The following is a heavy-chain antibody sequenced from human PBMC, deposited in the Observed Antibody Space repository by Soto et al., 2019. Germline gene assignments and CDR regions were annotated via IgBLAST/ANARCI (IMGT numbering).Heavy chain of an antibody. Sequence: SETLSLTCTVSGGSISSSSYYWGWIRQPPGKGLEWIGSIYYSGSTYYNPSLKSRVTISVDTSKNQFSLKLSSVTAADTAVYYRAGQSIAAYFDYWGQGTLVTVSS. CDR2: IYYSGST. D-gene: IGHD6-6*01. CDR3: AGQSIAAYFDY. J-gene: IGHJ4*02. V-gene: IGHV4-39*01. CDR1: GGSISSSSYY.